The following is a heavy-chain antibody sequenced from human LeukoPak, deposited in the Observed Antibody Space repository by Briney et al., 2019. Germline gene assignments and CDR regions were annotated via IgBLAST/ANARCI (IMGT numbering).Heavy chain of an antibody. J-gene: IGHJ4*02. CDR3: VRSGGAGGGV. CDR1: GGSISPYY. V-gene: IGHV4-59*01. Sequence: SETLSLTCTFSGGSISPYYWSWIRQSPGKGLEWIGYMYYTGSSKYSPSLRSRVTISLDTSKNQLSLNLISVTAADTAVYYCVRSGGAGGGVWGQGPLVTVPS. CDR2: MYYTGSS. D-gene: IGHD3-10*01.